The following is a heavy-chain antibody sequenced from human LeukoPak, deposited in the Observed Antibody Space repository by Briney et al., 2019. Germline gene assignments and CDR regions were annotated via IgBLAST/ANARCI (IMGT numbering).Heavy chain of an antibody. CDR1: GGSISSGSYY. D-gene: IGHD6-19*01. V-gene: IGHV4-61*02. CDR3: ARESSGWFYNAFDI. J-gene: IGHJ3*02. Sequence: SETLSLTCTVSGGSISSGSYYWSWIRQPAGKGLEWIGRIYTSGSTNYNPSLKSRVTISVDTSKNQFSLKLSSVTAADTAVYYCARESSGWFYNAFDIWGQGTMVTVSS. CDR2: IYTSGST.